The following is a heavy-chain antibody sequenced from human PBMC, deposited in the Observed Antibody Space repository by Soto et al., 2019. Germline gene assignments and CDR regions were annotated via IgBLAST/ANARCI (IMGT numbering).Heavy chain of an antibody. J-gene: IGHJ4*02. V-gene: IGHV4-31*03. Sequence: QVQLQESGPRLVEASQTLSLTCTVSNASITSSGYYWSWVRQPPGKRLEWIGYIYHSGSTFYSPSLQIRMTMSVDTSKNLFSLTLRSVTAADTAVYHCARMSGTYYVPDYWGQGTLVTVSS. CDR3: ARMSGTYYVPDY. CDR1: NASITSSGYY. D-gene: IGHD1-26*01. CDR2: IYHSGST.